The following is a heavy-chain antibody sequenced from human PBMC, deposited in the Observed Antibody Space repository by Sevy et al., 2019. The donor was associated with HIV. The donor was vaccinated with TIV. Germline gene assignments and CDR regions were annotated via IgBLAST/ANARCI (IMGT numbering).Heavy chain of an antibody. Sequence: SETLSLTCTVSGGSISSSSYYWGWIRQPPGKGLEWIGSIYYSGSTYYNPSLKSRVTISVDTSKNQFSLKLSSVTAADTAVYYCARLGQWLELRFYYYDGMDVWGQGTTVTVSS. CDR2: IYYSGST. D-gene: IGHD6-19*01. CDR1: GGSISSSSYY. V-gene: IGHV4-39*01. CDR3: ARLGQWLELRFYYYDGMDV. J-gene: IGHJ6*02.